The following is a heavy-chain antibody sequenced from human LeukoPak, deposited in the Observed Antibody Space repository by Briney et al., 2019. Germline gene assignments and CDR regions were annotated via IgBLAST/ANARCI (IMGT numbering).Heavy chain of an antibody. V-gene: IGHV3-21*01. CDR1: GGSFSGYY. J-gene: IGHJ4*02. CDR3: ARGLGSSSSALFDY. D-gene: IGHD1-26*01. Sequence: PSETLSLTCAVYGGSFSGYYWSWIRQPPGKGLEWVSSISSGSSSIYYADSMKGRFTISRDNAKNSLYLQMNSLRAEDTAVYYCARGLGSSSSALFDYWGQGTLVTVSS. CDR2: ISSGSSSI.